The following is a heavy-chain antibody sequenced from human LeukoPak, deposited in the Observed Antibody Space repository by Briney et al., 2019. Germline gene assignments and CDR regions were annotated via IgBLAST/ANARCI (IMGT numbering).Heavy chain of an antibody. V-gene: IGHV4-61*01. CDR3: ARDYRYYSSETYALYYFDY. J-gene: IGHJ4*02. CDR1: GGSISSSSYY. D-gene: IGHD4-11*01. Sequence: SETLSLTCTVSGGSISSSSYYWSWIRQPPGKGLEWIGYIYYSGSTNYNPSLKSRVTISVDTSKNQFSLKLSSVTAADTAVYYCARDYRYYSSETYALYYFDYWGQGTLVTVSS. CDR2: IYYSGST.